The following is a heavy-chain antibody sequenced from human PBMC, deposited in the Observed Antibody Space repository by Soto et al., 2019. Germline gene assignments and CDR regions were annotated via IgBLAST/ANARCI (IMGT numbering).Heavy chain of an antibody. Sequence: ASVKVSCKASGYTFSTYTMHWVRQAPGQRLEWMGWINAGNGNTKYSQKFQGRVTITRDTSASTAYMELSSLRSEDTAVYYCARDLGGWPDYWGQGTLVTVSS. V-gene: IGHV1-3*01. J-gene: IGHJ4*02. CDR1: GYTFSTYT. CDR2: INAGNGNT. D-gene: IGHD2-15*01. CDR3: ARDLGGWPDY.